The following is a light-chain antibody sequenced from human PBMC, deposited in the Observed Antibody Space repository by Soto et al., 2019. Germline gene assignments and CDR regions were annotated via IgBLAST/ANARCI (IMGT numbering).Light chain of an antibody. CDR1: QSVSTW. CDR2: DAS. Sequence: EIVLTQSPATLSLSPGDTATLSCRASQSVSTWLTWYQPKPGQAPRLLIYDASNRATGIPARFSGSGSGTDFTLTISSLEPEDFAVYYCQQRSNWITFGQGTRLEIE. J-gene: IGKJ5*01. V-gene: IGKV3-11*01. CDR3: QQRSNWIT.